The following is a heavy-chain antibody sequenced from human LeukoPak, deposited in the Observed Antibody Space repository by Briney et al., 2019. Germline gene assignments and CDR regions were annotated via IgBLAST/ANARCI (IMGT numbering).Heavy chain of an antibody. V-gene: IGHV3-30*03. J-gene: IGHJ4*02. Sequence: GGSLRLSCAASGFTFSSYGMHWVRQAPGKWLEWVAVISYDGSNKYYADSVKGRFTISRDISKNAVYLQMNSLRAEDTAVYYCARDSYGDANFDSWGQGTLVTVSS. CDR1: GFTFSSYG. CDR3: ARDSYGDANFDS. CDR2: ISYDGSNK. D-gene: IGHD4-17*01.